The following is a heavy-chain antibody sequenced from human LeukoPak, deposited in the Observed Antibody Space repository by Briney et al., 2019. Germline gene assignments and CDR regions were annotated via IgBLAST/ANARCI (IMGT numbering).Heavy chain of an antibody. CDR3: ARDSGMTTPDC. CDR1: GFTFSSYS. Sequence: GSLRLSCAASGFTFSSYSMNWVRQPPGKGLEWVSSISSNSVYIYYTDSVKGRFTVSRDNAKNSLYLQMNSLRAEDTAVYYCARDSGMTTPDCWGQGTLVTVSS. V-gene: IGHV3-21*01. CDR2: ISSNSVYI. D-gene: IGHD3-10*01. J-gene: IGHJ4*02.